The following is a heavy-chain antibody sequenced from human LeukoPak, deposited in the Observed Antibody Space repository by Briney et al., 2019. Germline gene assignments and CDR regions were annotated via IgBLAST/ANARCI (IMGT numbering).Heavy chain of an antibody. D-gene: IGHD3-10*01. V-gene: IGHV4-39*01. J-gene: IGHJ4*02. CDR2: IFYSGGT. CDR3: ARHRYYYGSGSYYNAGRRLYYFDY. CDR1: GGSINTPNYY. Sequence: SETLSLTCTVSGGSINTPNYYWGWIRQTPGKGLEWIGNIFYSGGTYYSPSLTSRVTISLDTSRNQFSLKLNSVTAADTAVYYCARHRYYYGSGSYYNAGRRLYYFDYWGQGTLVTVSS.